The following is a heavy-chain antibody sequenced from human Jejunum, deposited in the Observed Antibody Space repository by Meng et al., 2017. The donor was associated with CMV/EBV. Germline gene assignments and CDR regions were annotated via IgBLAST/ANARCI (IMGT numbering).Heavy chain of an antibody. CDR2: IRYDGGNT. CDR3: VQGGYCSSTTCYNLGWFAP. Sequence: FGLHWVRQSPGKGLAWVAFIRYDGGNTYYTDSVKGRFTISRDNSKNTLYLQLNSLRAEDTAVYHCVQGGYCSSTTCYNLGWFAPWGQGTRGTVSS. J-gene: IGHJ5*02. CDR1: FG. D-gene: IGHD2-2*03. V-gene: IGHV3-30*02.